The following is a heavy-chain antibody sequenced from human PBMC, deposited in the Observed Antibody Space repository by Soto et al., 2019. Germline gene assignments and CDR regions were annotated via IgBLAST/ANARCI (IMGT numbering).Heavy chain of an antibody. D-gene: IGHD1-20*01. CDR1: GDSITAYY. CDR3: ARLNYYFHH. V-gene: IGHV4-59*08. Sequence: QVQLQESGPGLVKPSETLSLTCSVSGDSITAYYWSWIRQPPGKGLEWIGYIYHAGNTNYNPSLRGRVTMSVDTSRNRFSLKLKSVTAADTAIYYCARLNYYFHHWGQGALVTLSS. CDR2: IYHAGNT. J-gene: IGHJ4*02.